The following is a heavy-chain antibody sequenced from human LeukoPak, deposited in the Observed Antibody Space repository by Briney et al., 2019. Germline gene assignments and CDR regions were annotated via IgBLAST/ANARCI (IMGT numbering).Heavy chain of an antibody. J-gene: IGHJ4*02. D-gene: IGHD2-8*01. CDR3: STEDKYCTTPNCGAY. CDR2: IIPHSGGT. Sequence: ASVKVSCKASGGTFSSYAISWVRQAPGQDLEWMGFIIPHSGGTTYEQRFQGRVTMTRDMSIGTFYMELSSLRSDDTAVCYCSTEDKYCTTPNCGAYWGQGTLVTVSS. V-gene: IGHV1-2*02. CDR1: GGTFSSYA.